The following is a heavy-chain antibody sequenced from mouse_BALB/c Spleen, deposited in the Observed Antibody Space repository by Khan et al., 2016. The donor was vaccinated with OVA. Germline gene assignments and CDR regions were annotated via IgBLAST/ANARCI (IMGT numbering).Heavy chain of an antibody. D-gene: IGHD1-1*02. V-gene: IGHV9-3-1*01. J-gene: IGHJ1*01. CDR1: GYTFTNYG. Sequence: QIQLVQSGPELKKPGETVKISCKASGYTFTNYGMNWMKQAPGKGLKWMAWINTYTGEPTYADDFKGRFAFSLETSASTAYLQINNLKNEETATYVCASGGDWYFDVWGAGTTVTVSS. CDR3: ASGGDWYFDV. CDR2: INTYTGEP.